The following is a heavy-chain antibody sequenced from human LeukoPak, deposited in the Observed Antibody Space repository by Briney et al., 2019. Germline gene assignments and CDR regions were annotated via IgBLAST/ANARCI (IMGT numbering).Heavy chain of an antibody. V-gene: IGHV1-18*01. Sequence: ASVKVSCKASGYTFTSYGISWVRQAPGQGLEWMGWISAYNGNTNYAQKLQGRVTMTTDTSTSTAYMELRNLRSDDTAVYYCARDIRYYYDSSGYNRLKYFQHWGQGTLVTVSS. CDR2: ISAYNGNT. D-gene: IGHD3-22*01. CDR3: ARDIRYYYDSSGYNRLKYFQH. CDR1: GYTFTSYG. J-gene: IGHJ1*01.